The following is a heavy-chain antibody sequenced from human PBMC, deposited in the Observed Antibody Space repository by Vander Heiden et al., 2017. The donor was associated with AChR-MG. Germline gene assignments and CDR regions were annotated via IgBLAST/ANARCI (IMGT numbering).Heavy chain of an antibody. CDR1: AFTVEDYA. Sequence: EVQLVESGGGLVQPVRSLRLSCAASAFTVEDYAMHGVGQAPGKGLGWVSGISWNSGSIGYADSVKGRFTISRDNAKNSLYLQMNSLRAEDTALYYCAKVPYGGYDFDYWGQGTLVTVSS. D-gene: IGHD5-12*01. J-gene: IGHJ4*02. CDR2: ISWNSGSI. CDR3: AKVPYGGYDFDY. V-gene: IGHV3-9*01.